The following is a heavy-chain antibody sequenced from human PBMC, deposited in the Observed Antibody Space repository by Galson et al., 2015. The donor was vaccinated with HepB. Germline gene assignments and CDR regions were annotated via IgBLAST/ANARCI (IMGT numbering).Heavy chain of an antibody. CDR3: ARPAGYTYYDFWSGYYFEEDY. V-gene: IGHV5-51*01. CDR1: GYSFTSYW. D-gene: IGHD3-3*01. J-gene: IGHJ4*02. CDR2: IYPGDSDT. Sequence: QSGAEVKKPGESLKISCKGSGYSFTSYWIGWVRQMPGKGLEWMGIIYPGDSDTRYSPSFQGQVTISADKSISTAYLQWSSLKASDTAMYYCARPAGYTYYDFWSGYYFEEDYWGQGTLVTVSS.